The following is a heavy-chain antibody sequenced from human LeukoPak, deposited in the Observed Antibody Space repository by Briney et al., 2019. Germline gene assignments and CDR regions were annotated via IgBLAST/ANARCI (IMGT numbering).Heavy chain of an antibody. CDR2: ISNSGGST. V-gene: IGHV3-21*06. Sequence: PGGSLRLSCAASGFTFSSYAMNWVRQAPGKGLEWVSGISNSGGSTYYAASVKGRFTISRDNAKNSLFLQMNSLTAEDTAVYYCTRDPSDYWGQGTLVTVSS. CDR3: TRDPSDY. J-gene: IGHJ4*02. CDR1: GFTFSSYA.